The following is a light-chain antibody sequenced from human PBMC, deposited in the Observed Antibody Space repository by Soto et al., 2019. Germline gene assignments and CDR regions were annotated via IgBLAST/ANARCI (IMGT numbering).Light chain of an antibody. V-gene: IGLV2-14*01. J-gene: IGLJ1*01. Sequence: QSVLTQPASVSGSDGQSITISCTRTSGDVGDYNFVSWYQQRPGKAPKLMIYEVSNRPSGVSNRFSGSKSGTTASLTISGLQGDDEADYYCISSTSSGTQGVFGTGTKVTVL. CDR2: EVS. CDR1: SGDVGDYNF. CDR3: ISSTSSGTQGV.